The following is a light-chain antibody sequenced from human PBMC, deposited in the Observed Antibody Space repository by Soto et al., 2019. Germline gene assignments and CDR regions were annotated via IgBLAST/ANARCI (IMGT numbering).Light chain of an antibody. V-gene: IGKV3-15*01. Sequence: ETVMTPSPATVSLSPGERVTLSCMASQSIGSNLAWYQQKPGQAPRLLIFGASTRATGIPARFSGSGSGTEFTLTISSLQPEDFAVYYCQHYNNWPPVTFGQGTKVDI. CDR1: QSIGSN. CDR2: GAS. J-gene: IGKJ1*01. CDR3: QHYNNWPPVT.